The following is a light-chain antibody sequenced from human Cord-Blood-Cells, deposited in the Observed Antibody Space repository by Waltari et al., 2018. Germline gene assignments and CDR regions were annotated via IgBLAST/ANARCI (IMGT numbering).Light chain of an antibody. J-gene: IGLJ1*01. CDR1: SSDVGGYNY. V-gene: IGLV2-14*01. CDR2: EVS. CDR3: SSYTSSSTHNYV. Sequence: QSALTQPASVSGSPGQSLTISCTRTSSDVGGYNYVPWYQQHQGKAPKLMSSEVSNRPSGVSNRFSGSKSGNSASLTSSGRQAEDEADYYCSSYTSSSTHNYVFGTGTKVTVL.